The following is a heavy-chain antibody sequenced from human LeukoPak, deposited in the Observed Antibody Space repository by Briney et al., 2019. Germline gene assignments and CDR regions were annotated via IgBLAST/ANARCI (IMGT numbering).Heavy chain of an antibody. CDR2: IYTSGST. J-gene: IGHJ5*02. V-gene: IGHV4-4*09. CDR1: GGSIGSYY. CDR3: AKLEPHYYDSNGYYWFDP. Sequence: PSETLSLTCTVSGGSIGSYYWSWIRQPPGKGQERIGYIYTSGSTNYDPSLTSRVTISVDTAKTQFSLNLSSVTAADTAVYYCAKLEPHYYDSNGYYWFDPWGQGTLVTVSS. D-gene: IGHD3-22*01.